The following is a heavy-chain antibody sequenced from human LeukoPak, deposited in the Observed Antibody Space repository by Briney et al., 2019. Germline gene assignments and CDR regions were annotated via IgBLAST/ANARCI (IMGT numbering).Heavy chain of an antibody. CDR2: ISAYNGNT. CDR1: GYTFTSYG. J-gene: IGHJ4*02. D-gene: IGHD1-1*01. CDR3: ARDKYRSERRLPSFDY. V-gene: IGHV1-18*01. Sequence: ASVKVSCKASGYTFTSYGISWVRQAPGQGLEWMGWISAYNGNTNYEQKLQSRVTMTTDTSTSTAYMELRSLRSDYTAVYYCARDKYRSERRLPSFDYWGQGTLVTVSS.